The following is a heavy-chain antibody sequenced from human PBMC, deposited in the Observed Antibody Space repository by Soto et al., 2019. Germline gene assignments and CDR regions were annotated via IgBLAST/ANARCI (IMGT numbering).Heavy chain of an antibody. D-gene: IGHD1-1*01. V-gene: IGHV4-59*08. CDR3: ARRYGYSFDY. Sequence: SETLSLTCTVSGGSISSYYWSWIRQPPGKGLEWIGYIHYSGNTNYNPSLKSRVTISVDTSKNQFSLKLSSVTAADTAVYYCARRYGYSFDYWGQGTLVTVSS. CDR1: GGSISSYY. CDR2: IHYSGNT. J-gene: IGHJ4*02.